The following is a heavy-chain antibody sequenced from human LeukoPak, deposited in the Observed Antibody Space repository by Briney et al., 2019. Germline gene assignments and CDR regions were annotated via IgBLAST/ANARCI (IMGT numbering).Heavy chain of an antibody. CDR2: ISYDGSNK. V-gene: IGHV3-30*04. Sequence: PGRSLRLSCAASGFTFSSYAMHWVRQAPGKGLEWVAVISYDGSNKYYADSVKGRFTISRDNSKNTLYLQMNTLRAEDMAVYYCALSYYYGSGTIAPAGYYFDYWGQGTLVTVSS. J-gene: IGHJ4*02. CDR3: ALSYYYGSGTIAPAGYYFDY. D-gene: IGHD3-10*01. CDR1: GFTFSSYA.